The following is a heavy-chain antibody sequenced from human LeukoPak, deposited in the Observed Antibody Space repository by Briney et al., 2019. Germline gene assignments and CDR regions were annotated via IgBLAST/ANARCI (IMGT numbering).Heavy chain of an antibody. J-gene: IGHJ4*02. CDR3: ASYYYGSGSYFY. D-gene: IGHD3-10*01. CDR2: IYYSGST. V-gene: IGHV4-39*01. Sequence: SETLSLTCTVSSGSISSSSYYWGWIRQPPGKGLEWIGSIYYSGSTYYNPSLKSRVTISVDTSKNHFSLKLSSVTAADTAVYYCASYYYGSGSYFYWGQGTLVTVSS. CDR1: SGSISSSSYY.